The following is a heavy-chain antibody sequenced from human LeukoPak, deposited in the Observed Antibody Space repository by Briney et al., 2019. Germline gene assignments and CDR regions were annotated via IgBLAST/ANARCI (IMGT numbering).Heavy chain of an antibody. CDR2: INYSGST. CDR1: GGSIRSTTYH. V-gene: IGHV4-39*01. CDR3: ARQITMVRGVTVTDWLDP. Sequence: SQTLSLTVTVAGGSIRSTTYHWRHLPQPPPKPLVRTASINYSGSTYYNPSLKSRVTISVDTSKNQFSLKLSSVTAADTAVYYCARQITMVRGVTVTDWLDPWGQGTLVTVSS. D-gene: IGHD3-10*01. J-gene: IGHJ5*02.